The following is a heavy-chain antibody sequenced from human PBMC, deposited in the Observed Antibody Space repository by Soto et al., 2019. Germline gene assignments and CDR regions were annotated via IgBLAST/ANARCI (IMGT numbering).Heavy chain of an antibody. V-gene: IGHV1-18*01. Sequence: QVQLVQSGAEVKKPGASVKVSCKASGYTFTSYGISWVRQAPGQGLEWMGWISAYNGNTNYAQKLQGRVTMTTDTATSTAYMELRRLRSGDTDVEYWARDVVRRGWNDAFDIWGPGTMVTVSS. CDR3: ARDVVRRGWNDAFDI. J-gene: IGHJ3*02. D-gene: IGHD1-1*01. CDR1: GYTFTSYG. CDR2: ISAYNGNT.